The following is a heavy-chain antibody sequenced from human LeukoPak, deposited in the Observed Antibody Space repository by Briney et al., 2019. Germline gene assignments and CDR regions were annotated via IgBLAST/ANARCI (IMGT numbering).Heavy chain of an antibody. CDR2: IWYDGSNK. J-gene: IGHJ6*02. D-gene: IGHD2-2*01. CDR3: ARVTGSGYQLPTYYYGMDV. V-gene: IGHV3-33*01. CDR1: GFTFSSYG. Sequence: GGSLRLSCAASGFTFSSYGMHWVRQAPGKGVEWVAVIWYDGSNKYYADSVKGRFTISRDNSKNTLYLQMNSLRAEDTAVYYCARVTGSGYQLPTYYYGMDVWGQGTTVTVSS.